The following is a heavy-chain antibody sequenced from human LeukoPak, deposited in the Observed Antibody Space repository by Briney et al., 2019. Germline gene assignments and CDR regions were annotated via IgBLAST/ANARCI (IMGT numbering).Heavy chain of an antibody. CDR2: IIPIFGTA. CDR3: ARELRRAFDI. V-gene: IGHV1-69*05. CDR1: GFTFSSYA. Sequence: PGGSLRLSCAASGFTFSSYAISWVRQAPGQGLEWMGGIIPIFGTANYAQKFQGRVTITTDESTSTAYMELSSLRSEDTAVYYCARELRRAFDIWGQGTMVTVSS. J-gene: IGHJ3*02. D-gene: IGHD5-12*01.